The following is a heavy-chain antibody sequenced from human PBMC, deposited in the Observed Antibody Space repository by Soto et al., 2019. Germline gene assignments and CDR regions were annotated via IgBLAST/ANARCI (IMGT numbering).Heavy chain of an antibody. CDR2: IIPIFGTA. D-gene: IGHD1-7*01. V-gene: IGHV1-69*13. CDR3: ARELLELHSAYYYYGMDV. CDR1: GGTFSSYA. Sequence: SVKVSCKASGGTFSSYAISWVRQAPGQGLEWMGGIIPIFGTANYAQKFQGRVTITADESTSTAYMELSSLRSEDTAVYYCARELLELHSAYYYYGMDVWGQGTTVTVSS. J-gene: IGHJ6*02.